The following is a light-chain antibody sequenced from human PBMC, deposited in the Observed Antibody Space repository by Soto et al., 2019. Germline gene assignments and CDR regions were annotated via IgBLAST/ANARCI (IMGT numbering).Light chain of an antibody. J-gene: IGKJ1*01. CDR1: QTVSGSY. Sequence: NVLTQSPGTLSLSPGERATLSCRASQTVSGSYVAWYQQKPGQAPRLLIYDVSNRATGIPARFSGSGSGTDFTLTISSLEPEDFAVYYCQQRSNWPRTFGQGIKVDIK. CDR3: QQRSNWPRT. V-gene: IGKV3-11*01. CDR2: DVS.